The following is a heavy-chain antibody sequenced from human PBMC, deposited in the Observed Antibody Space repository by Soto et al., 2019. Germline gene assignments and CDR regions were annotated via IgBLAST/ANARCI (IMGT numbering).Heavy chain of an antibody. CDR2: ISRSSNNV. V-gene: IGHV3-21*01. D-gene: IGHD6-13*01. CDR3: ARDLTTATGAFDY. CDR1: GFSLRSFR. Sequence: EVQLVESGGGLVKPGGSLRLSCAASGFSLRSFRLNWVRRAPGKGWEWVSAISRSSNNVYSADSGKDRFTISRDNAKNSLFLQVNSLRDEDTAVYFCARDLTTATGAFDYWGQGTLVTVSS. J-gene: IGHJ4*02.